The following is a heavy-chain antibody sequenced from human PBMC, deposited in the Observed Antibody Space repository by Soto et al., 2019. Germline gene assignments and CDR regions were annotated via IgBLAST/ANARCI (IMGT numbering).Heavy chain of an antibody. D-gene: IGHD3-3*01. CDR2: ISGSGGST. Sequence: GGSLRLSCAASGFTFSSYAMSWVRQAPGKGLEWVSAISGSGGSTYYEDSVKGRFTISRDNSKNTLYLQMNSLRAEDTAVYYCAKKSEGGNRNVFWQPEHHFDYWGQGTLVTVSS. CDR3: AKKSEGGNRNVFWQPEHHFDY. CDR1: GFTFSSYA. J-gene: IGHJ4*02. V-gene: IGHV3-23*01.